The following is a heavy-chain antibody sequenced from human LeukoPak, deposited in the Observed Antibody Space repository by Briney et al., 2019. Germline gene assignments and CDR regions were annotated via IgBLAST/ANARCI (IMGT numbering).Heavy chain of an antibody. D-gene: IGHD2-21*02. V-gene: IGHV1-18*01. CDR3: ARDIVVVTATYYYYYGMDV. Sequence: GASVKVSCKASGYTFTSYGISWVRQAPGQGLEWMGWISAYNGNTNHAQKLQGRVTMTTDTSTSTAYMELRSLRSDDTAVYYCARDIVVVTATYYYYYGMDVWGQGTTVTVSS. CDR1: GYTFTSYG. CDR2: ISAYNGNT. J-gene: IGHJ6*02.